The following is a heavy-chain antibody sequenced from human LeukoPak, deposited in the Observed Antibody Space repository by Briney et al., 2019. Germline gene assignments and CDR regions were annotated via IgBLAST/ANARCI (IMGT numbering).Heavy chain of an antibody. CDR2: INYSGST. D-gene: IGHD3-3*01. Sequence: SETLSLTCSVSGGSISSSVYYWGWIRQPPGKGLEWIGSINYSGSTYYNPSLKSRVTISVDTSKNQFSLNLSSVTAADTAVYYGARHYGRGTDFWGGYTDNWFDPWGQGPLVTVSS. CDR1: GGSISSSVYY. CDR3: ARHYGRGTDFWGGYTDNWFDP. V-gene: IGHV4-39*01. J-gene: IGHJ5*02.